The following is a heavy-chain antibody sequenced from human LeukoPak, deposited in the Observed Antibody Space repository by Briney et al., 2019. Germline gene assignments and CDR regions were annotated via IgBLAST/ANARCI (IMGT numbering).Heavy chain of an antibody. D-gene: IGHD3-3*01. CDR3: ARGNDYDFWSGSRYYFDY. CDR1: GFTFSSYG. V-gene: IGHV3-7*01. Sequence: PGGSLRLSCAASGFTFSSYGMHWVRQAPGKGLEWVANIKQDGSEKYYVDSVKGRFTISRDNAKNSLYLQMNSLRAEDTAVYYCARGNDYDFWSGSRYYFDYWGQGTLVTVSS. CDR2: IKQDGSEK. J-gene: IGHJ4*02.